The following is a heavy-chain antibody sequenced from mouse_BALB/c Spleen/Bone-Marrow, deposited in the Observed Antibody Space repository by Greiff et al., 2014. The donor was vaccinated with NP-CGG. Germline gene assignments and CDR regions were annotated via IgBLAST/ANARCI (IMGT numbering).Heavy chain of an antibody. V-gene: IGHV1S127*01. Sequence: VQLQQSGAELVRPGALVKLSCKASGYSFTSYWMNWVKQRPGQGLEWIGMIDLYDSESRLNQKFKDKATLTVDKSSSTAYMQLSSPTSEDSAVYYCTRYDLTTRAFAYGGQGTLVTVSA. J-gene: IGHJ3*01. D-gene: IGHD3-3*01. CDR1: GYSFTSYW. CDR3: TRYDLTTRAFAY. CDR2: IDLYDSES.